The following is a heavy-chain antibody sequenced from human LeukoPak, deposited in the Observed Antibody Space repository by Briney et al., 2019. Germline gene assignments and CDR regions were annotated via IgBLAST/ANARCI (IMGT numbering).Heavy chain of an antibody. CDR1: GYTFTGYY. CDR2: INPNSGGT. D-gene: IGHD3-10*01. Sequence: ASVKVSCKASGYTFTGYYMHWVRQAPGQGLEWMGWINPNSGGTNYAQKFQGRVTMTRDTSISTAYMELSRLRSDDTAVYYCARDPDYYGSGNVAFDIWGQGTMVTVSS. CDR3: ARDPDYYGSGNVAFDI. J-gene: IGHJ3*02. V-gene: IGHV1-2*02.